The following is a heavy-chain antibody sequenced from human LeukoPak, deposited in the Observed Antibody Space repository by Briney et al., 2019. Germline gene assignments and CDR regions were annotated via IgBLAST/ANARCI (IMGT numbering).Heavy chain of an antibody. V-gene: IGHV5-51*01. CDR3: ARLRGYYGSVTYYYSYYMDV. CDR1: FTKSW. D-gene: IGHD3-10*01. Sequence: FTKSWFVWVRQVPGKGLDWMGITYPGDSDTRYSPSFQGQVTISADKSISTAYLQWTSLKASDTAMYYCARLRGYYGSVTYYYSYYMDVWGKSPSDTVSS. J-gene: IGHJ6*03. CDR2: TYPGDSDT.